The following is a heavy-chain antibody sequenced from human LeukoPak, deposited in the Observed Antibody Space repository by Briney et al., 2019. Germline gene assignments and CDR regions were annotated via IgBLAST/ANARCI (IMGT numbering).Heavy chain of an antibody. J-gene: IGHJ4*02. CDR2: ISGSGGST. D-gene: IGHD3-10*01. Sequence: GGSLRLSCAASGLTFSSFGMSWVRQAPGKGLEWVSSISGSGGSTYYADSVKARFTISRDNSKNTLYLQMNSLRAEDTAVYYCARDGYYYGSGSYWEADYWGQGTLVTVSS. CDR3: ARDGYYYGSGSYWEADY. V-gene: IGHV3-23*01. CDR1: GLTFSSFG.